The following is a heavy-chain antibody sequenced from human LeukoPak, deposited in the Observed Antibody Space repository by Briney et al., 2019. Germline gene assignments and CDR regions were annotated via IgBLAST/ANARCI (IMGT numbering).Heavy chain of an antibody. Sequence: SEPLSLTCAVSGGSISSSNWWSWLRHPQGKGLEWIGEIYHSGSTNYNPSLKSRVTISVDKSKNQFSLKLSSVTAADTAVYYCARIRRERPFDYWGQGTLVTVSS. CDR2: IYHSGST. CDR1: GGSISSSNW. V-gene: IGHV4-4*02. D-gene: IGHD1-1*01. CDR3: ARIRRERPFDY. J-gene: IGHJ4*02.